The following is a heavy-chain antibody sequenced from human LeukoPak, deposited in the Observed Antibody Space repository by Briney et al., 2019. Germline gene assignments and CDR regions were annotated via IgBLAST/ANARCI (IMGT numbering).Heavy chain of an antibody. CDR2: INHSGST. CDR1: GGSSSGYY. J-gene: IGHJ5*02. CDR3: ARHHNSVTTTDNWFDP. Sequence: SETLSLTCAVYGGSSSGYYWSWIRQPPGKGLEWIGEINHSGSTNYNPSLKSRVTISVDTSKNQFSLKLSSVTAADTAVYYCARHHNSVTTTDNWFDPWGQGTLVTVSS. D-gene: IGHD4-17*01. V-gene: IGHV4-34*01.